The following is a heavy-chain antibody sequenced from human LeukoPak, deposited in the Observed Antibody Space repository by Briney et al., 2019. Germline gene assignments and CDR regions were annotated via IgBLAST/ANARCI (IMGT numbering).Heavy chain of an antibody. CDR3: ARDHSGEGSTPGLY. CDR2: INPNGGST. D-gene: IGHD1-26*01. V-gene: IGHV1-46*01. J-gene: IGHJ4*02. CDR1: GYTFISYY. Sequence: ASVKVSCKASGYTFISYYIHWVRQAPGQGPEWMGVINPNGGSTSYSQKFHARVTMTEDTSTSTIYMELRSLRSDDTAVYYCARDHSGEGSTPGLYWGRGTLVTASS.